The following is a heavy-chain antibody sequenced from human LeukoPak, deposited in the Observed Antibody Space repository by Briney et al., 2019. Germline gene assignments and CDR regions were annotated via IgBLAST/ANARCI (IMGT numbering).Heavy chain of an antibody. J-gene: IGHJ4*02. CDR1: GFTFSSYA. CDR3: ARVVVATI. CDR2: ISYDGSNK. Sequence: GRSLRLFCAASGFTFSSYAMHWVRQAPDKGLEWVAVISYDGSNKYYADSVKGRFTISRDNSKNTLYLQMNSLRAEDTAVYYCARVVVATIWGQGTLVTVS. V-gene: IGHV3-30*01. D-gene: IGHD5-12*01.